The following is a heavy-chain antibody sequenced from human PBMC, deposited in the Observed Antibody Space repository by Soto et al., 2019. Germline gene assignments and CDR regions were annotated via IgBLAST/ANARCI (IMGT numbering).Heavy chain of an antibody. CDR1: GYSISSGYY. Sequence: SETLSLTCAVSGYSISSGYYWGWIRQPPGKGLEWIGSIYHSGSTYYNPSLKSRVTISVDTSKNQFSLKLSSVTAADTAVYYCARGVDSITMIVVVMDWFDPWGQGALVTV. V-gene: IGHV4-38-2*01. CDR3: ARGVDSITMIVVVMDWFDP. CDR2: IYHSGST. D-gene: IGHD3-22*01. J-gene: IGHJ5*02.